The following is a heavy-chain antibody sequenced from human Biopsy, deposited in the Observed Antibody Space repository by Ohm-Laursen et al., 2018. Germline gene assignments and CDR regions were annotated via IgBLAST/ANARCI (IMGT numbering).Heavy chain of an antibody. CDR3: ARDRGYYSDRAVPGYFDL. J-gene: IGHJ2*01. V-gene: IGHV4-59*01. D-gene: IGHD3-22*01. Sequence: PPGTLSLTCTVSGDSSSSYYWSWIRQLPGKGLEWIGYVYYTGSTDYNPSLQSRVTISVDTSKNHFSLRLRSVTSADTAIYYCARDRGYYSDRAVPGYFDLWGRGTLVTVSS. CDR2: VYYTGST. CDR1: GDSSSSYY.